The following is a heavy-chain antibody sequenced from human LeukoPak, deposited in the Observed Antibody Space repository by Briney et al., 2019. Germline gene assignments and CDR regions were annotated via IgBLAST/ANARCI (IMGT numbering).Heavy chain of an antibody. V-gene: IGHV4-34*01. D-gene: IGHD6-19*01. J-gene: IGHJ5*02. CDR3: ARVKSSGWYVSWFDP. Sequence: SETLSLTCAVYGGSFSGYYWSWIRQPPGKGLEWIGEINHSGSTNYNPSLKSRVTISVDTSKNQFSLKLSSVTAADTAVYYCARVKSSGWYVSWFDPWGQGTLVTVSS. CDR1: GGSFSGYY. CDR2: INHSGST.